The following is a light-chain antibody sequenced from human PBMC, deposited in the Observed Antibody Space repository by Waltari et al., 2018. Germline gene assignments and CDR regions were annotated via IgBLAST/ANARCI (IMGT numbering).Light chain of an antibody. CDR2: ELF. Sequence: DIMLTQTPLSLSVAPGQPASIPCNSSQSLLHVNGKTYLYWYLQKSGQPPKLLIYELFNRLSGVPDRFSGSGSETDFTLRISRVEAEDVGLYYCMQSLQPSISFGQGTRLDIK. CDR1: QSLLHVNGKTY. V-gene: IGKV2D-29*01. CDR3: MQSLQPSIS. J-gene: IGKJ5*01.